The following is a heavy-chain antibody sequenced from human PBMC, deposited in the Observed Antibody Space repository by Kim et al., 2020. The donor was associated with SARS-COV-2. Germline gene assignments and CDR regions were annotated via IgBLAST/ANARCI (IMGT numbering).Heavy chain of an antibody. V-gene: IGHV3-7*01. D-gene: IGHD2-15*01. CDR1: GFTFSSYW. Sequence: GGSLRLSCAASGFTFSSYWMSWVRQAPGKGLEWVANIKQDGSEKYYVDSVKGRFTISRDNAKNSLYLQMNSLRAEDTAVYYCARRYCSGGSCWFAFDIWGQGTMVTVSS. CDR2: IKQDGSEK. J-gene: IGHJ3*02. CDR3: ARRYCSGGSCWFAFDI.